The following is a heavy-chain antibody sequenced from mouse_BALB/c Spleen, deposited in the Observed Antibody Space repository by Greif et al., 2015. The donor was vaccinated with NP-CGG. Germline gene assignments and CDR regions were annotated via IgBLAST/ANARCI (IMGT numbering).Heavy chain of an antibody. CDR3: AREGTGAY. J-gene: IGHJ3*01. D-gene: IGHD3-3*01. CDR2: ISDGGSYT. V-gene: IGHV5-4*02. CDR1: GFTFSDYY. Sequence: DVKLVESGGGLVKPGGSLKLSCAASGFTFSDYYMYWVRQTPEKRLEWVATISDGGSYTYYPDSVKGRFTISRDNAKNNLYLQMSSLKSEDTAMYYCAREGTGAYWGQGTLVTVSA.